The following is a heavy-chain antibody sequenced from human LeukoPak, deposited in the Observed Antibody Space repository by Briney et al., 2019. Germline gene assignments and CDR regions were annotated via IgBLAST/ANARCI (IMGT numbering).Heavy chain of an antibody. Sequence: GGSLRLSCAASGFTFSSYAMSWVRQAPGKGLEWVSAISGSGGSTYYADSVKGRFTISRDNSKNTLCLQMNSLRAEDTAVYYCAKDRVVRGVRGAFDIWGQGTMVTVSS. CDR2: ISGSGGST. J-gene: IGHJ3*02. V-gene: IGHV3-23*01. CDR1: GFTFSSYA. CDR3: AKDRVVRGVRGAFDI. D-gene: IGHD3-10*01.